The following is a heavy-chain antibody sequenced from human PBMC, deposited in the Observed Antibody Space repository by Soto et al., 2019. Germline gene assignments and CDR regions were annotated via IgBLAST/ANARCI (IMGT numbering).Heavy chain of an antibody. D-gene: IGHD1-26*01. J-gene: IGHJ4*02. CDR2: IKQDGREK. CDR3: ARERWDYYFDY. Sequence: EVQLVESGGGLVQPGGSLRLSCAASGFTFSSYWMSWVRQAPGKGLEWVANIKQDGREKYYVDSVKGRFTISRDNAKNSLYLQMNSLRAEDTAVYYCARERWDYYFDYWGQGTLVTVSS. V-gene: IGHV3-7*01. CDR1: GFTFSSYW.